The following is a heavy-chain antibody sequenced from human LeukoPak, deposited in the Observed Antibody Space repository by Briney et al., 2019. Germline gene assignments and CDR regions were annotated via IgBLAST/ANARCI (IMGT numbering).Heavy chain of an antibody. CDR1: GFTVSSNY. D-gene: IGHD5-18*01. CDR2: ISSRGSTI. Sequence: GGSLRLSCAASGFTVSSNYMSWIRQAPGKGLEWVSYISSRGSTIYYADSVKGRFTISRDNAKNSLYLQMNSLRAEDTAVYYCARHDTVMATDYGMDVWGQGTTVTVSS. CDR3: ARHDTVMATDYGMDV. J-gene: IGHJ6*02. V-gene: IGHV3-11*01.